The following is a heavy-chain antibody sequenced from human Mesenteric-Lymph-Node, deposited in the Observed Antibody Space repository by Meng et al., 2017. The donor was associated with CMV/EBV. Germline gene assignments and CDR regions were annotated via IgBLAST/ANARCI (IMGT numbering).Heavy chain of an antibody. CDR3: GRGRYDYGDSYYYYYYGMDV. D-gene: IGHD4-17*01. J-gene: IGHJ6*02. CDR1: GGSISTSSYY. V-gene: IGHV4-39*07. CDR2: IYYTGNT. Sequence: SETLSLTCTVSGGSISTSSYYWGWIRQPPGKGLEWIGSIYYTGNTHYNPSVKSRVTISVDTSKNQFSLRLSSVTAADTAVYYCGRGRYDYGDSYYYYYYGMDVWGQGTTVTVSS.